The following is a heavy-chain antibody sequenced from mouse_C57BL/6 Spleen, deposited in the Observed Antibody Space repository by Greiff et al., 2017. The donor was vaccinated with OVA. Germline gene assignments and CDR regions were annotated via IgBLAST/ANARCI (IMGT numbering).Heavy chain of an antibody. CDR3: VRGDGYYGYFDY. CDR2: IRSQSNNYAT. CDR1: GFSFNTYA. D-gene: IGHD2-3*01. J-gene: IGHJ2*01. Sequence: GGGLVQPKGSLKLPCAASGFSFNTYAMNWVRQAPGKGLEWVARIRSQSNNYATYYADSVKDRFTISRDDSESMLYLQMNNLKTEDTAMYYCVRGDGYYGYFDYWGQGTTLTVSS. V-gene: IGHV10-1*01.